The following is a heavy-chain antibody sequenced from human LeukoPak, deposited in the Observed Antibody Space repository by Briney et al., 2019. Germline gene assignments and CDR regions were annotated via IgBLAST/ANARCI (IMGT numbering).Heavy chain of an antibody. D-gene: IGHD1-26*01. CDR3: ARGGRYYDY. J-gene: IGHJ4*02. Sequence: ASETLSLTCTVSGGSIKNYYWSWIRQPPGKGLECVGYVYFTGSTNYNPSLKGRVSISIDTSKNQFSLNLSSVTAADTAVYYCARGGRYYDYWGQGTLVTVSS. CDR2: VYFTGST. V-gene: IGHV4-59*01. CDR1: GGSIKNYY.